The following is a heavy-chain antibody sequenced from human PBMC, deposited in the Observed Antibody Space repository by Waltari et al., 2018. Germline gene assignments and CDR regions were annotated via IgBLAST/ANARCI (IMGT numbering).Heavy chain of an antibody. CDR1: GYSISSGSY. V-gene: IGHV4-38-2*01. J-gene: IGHJ4*02. CDR3: ARRGYSYGLYYFDY. Sequence: QVQLQESGPGLVKPSETLSLTRAVSGYSISSGSYWGWIRQPPGKGLEWIGSIYHSGSTYYNPSLKSRVTISVDTSKNQFSLKLSSVTAADTAVYYCARRGYSYGLYYFDYWGQGTLVTVSS. CDR2: IYHSGST. D-gene: IGHD5-18*01.